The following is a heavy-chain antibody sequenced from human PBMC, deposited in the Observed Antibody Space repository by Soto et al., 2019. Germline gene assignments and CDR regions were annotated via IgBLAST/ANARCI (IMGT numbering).Heavy chain of an antibody. CDR3: ARTSRFEY. J-gene: IGHJ4*02. Sequence: QVLLQQWGAGLLKPSETLSLTCAVYGGSFSAYYWSWIRQPPGKGLEWIGEINHSGSTNYNPSLKSRVTISVDTSKNQFSVKLSSVTAADTAVYYCARTSRFEYWGQGTLVTVSS. D-gene: IGHD6-6*01. V-gene: IGHV4-34*01. CDR1: GGSFSAYY. CDR2: INHSGST.